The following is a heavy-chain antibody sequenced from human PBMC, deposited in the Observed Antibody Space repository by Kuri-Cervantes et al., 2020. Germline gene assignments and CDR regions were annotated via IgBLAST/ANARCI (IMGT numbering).Heavy chain of an antibody. CDR1: GFTFSSYW. D-gene: IGHD6-19*01. CDR3: AKDKAIRRIAVAGYFDY. V-gene: IGHV3-7*03. CDR2: IKQDGSEK. Sequence: GESLKISCAASGFTFSSYWITWVRQAPGKGLEWVANIKQDGSEKYYVDSVKGRFTVSRDNAKNSLYLQMNSLRAEDTALYYCAKDKAIRRIAVAGYFDYWGQGTLVTVSS. J-gene: IGHJ4*02.